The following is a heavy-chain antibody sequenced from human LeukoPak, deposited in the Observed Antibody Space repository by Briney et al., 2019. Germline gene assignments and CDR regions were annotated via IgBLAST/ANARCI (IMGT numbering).Heavy chain of an antibody. J-gene: IGHJ4*02. V-gene: IGHV5-10-1*01. CDR1: GYSFTSYW. Sequence: GESLRISCQGSGYSFTSYWISWVRQMPGKGLEWMGRIDPSDSHTDYSPSFQAHVTISTDKSINTAYLQWSSLKASDTAMYYCTSQRPIAVANFDYWGQGTLVTVSS. CDR2: IDPSDSHT. CDR3: TSQRPIAVANFDY. D-gene: IGHD6-19*01.